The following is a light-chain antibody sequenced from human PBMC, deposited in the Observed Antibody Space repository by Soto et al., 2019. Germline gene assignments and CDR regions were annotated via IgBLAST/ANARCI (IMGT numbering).Light chain of an antibody. V-gene: IGLV2-14*01. CDR2: EVS. CDR1: SSDVGGYNY. Sequence: QSVLTQPPSASGSPGQSVTISCTGTSSDVGGYNYVSWYQQHPGKAPKLMIYEVSNRPSGVSNRFSGSKSGNTASLTISGLQAEDEAYYYCSSYTSSSTLVFGTGTKVTVL. J-gene: IGLJ1*01. CDR3: SSYTSSSTLV.